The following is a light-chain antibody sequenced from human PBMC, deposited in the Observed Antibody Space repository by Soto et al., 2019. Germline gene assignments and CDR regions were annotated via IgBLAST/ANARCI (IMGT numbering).Light chain of an antibody. J-gene: IGKJ4*01. Sequence: EVVMTQSPTTLSVSPGERATLSCRASQSVNSNLAWYQQKPGQAPRLLIYGASTRATGIPARFSGSGSGTEFTITISSLQSEDFAVYYCQQYNKWPPLTFGGGTKVEIK. CDR1: QSVNSN. V-gene: IGKV3-15*01. CDR3: QQYNKWPPLT. CDR2: GAS.